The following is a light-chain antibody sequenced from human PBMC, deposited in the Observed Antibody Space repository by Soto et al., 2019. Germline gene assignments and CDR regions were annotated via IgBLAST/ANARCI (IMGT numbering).Light chain of an antibody. CDR1: TGVVTSGHY. CDR3: LLSYGGSGV. J-gene: IGLJ7*01. V-gene: IGLV7-46*01. Sequence: QAVVTQEPSLTVSPGGTVTLTCGSSTGVVTSGHYPNWFQQKPGQAPRTLIYHTNQKNSWTPARFSGSLLGGKAALTLSGAQPEDEAEYYCLLSYGGSGVFGGGTQLTVL. CDR2: HTN.